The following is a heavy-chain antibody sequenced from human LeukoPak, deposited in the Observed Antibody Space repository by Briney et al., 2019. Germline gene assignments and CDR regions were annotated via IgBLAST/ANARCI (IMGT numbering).Heavy chain of an antibody. V-gene: IGHV3-23*01. CDR2: IGGSGDKT. CDR3: VRRGDASSGWGDHDF. J-gene: IGHJ4*02. Sequence: GGSLRLSCAASGFTFNRNAISWVRQVPGKRLEWVSTIGGSGDKTFYADSVKGRFTISRDNSKNMVHLQMNSLTGEDTALYYCVRRGDASSGWGDHDFWGQGALVTVSS. CDR1: GFTFNRNA. D-gene: IGHD6-19*01.